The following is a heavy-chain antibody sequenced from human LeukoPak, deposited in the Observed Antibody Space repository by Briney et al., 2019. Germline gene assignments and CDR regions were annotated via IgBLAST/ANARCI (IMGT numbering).Heavy chain of an antibody. CDR1: GGSISSYY. CDR3: ARVLSGYIDC. J-gene: IGHJ4*02. V-gene: IGHV4-59*08. CDR2: IYYSGST. Sequence: SETLSLTCTVSGGSISSYYWSWIRQPPGKGPEWIGYIYYSGSTNCNPSLKSRVTISVDTSKNQFSLKLSSVTAADTAVYYCARVLSGYIDCWGQGTLVTVSS. D-gene: IGHD3-3*01.